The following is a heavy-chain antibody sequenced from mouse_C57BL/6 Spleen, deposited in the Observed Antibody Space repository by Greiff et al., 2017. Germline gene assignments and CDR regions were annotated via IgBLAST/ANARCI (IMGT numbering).Heavy chain of an antibody. CDR2: IYPGDGDT. Sequence: VKLQESGPELVKPGASVKISCKASGYAFSSSWMNWVKQRPGKGLEWIGRIYPGDGDTNYNGKFKGKATLTADKSSSTAYMQLSSLTSEDSAVYFCARGGYDYGYYFDYWGQGTTLTVSS. J-gene: IGHJ2*01. CDR1: GYAFSSSW. V-gene: IGHV1-82*01. D-gene: IGHD2-4*01. CDR3: ARGGYDYGYYFDY.